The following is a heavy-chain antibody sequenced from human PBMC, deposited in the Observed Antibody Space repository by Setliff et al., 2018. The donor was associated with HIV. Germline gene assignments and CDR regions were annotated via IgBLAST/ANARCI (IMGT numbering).Heavy chain of an antibody. CDR1: GYSISSGYY. D-gene: IGHD5-12*01. V-gene: IGHV4-38-2*02. J-gene: IGHJ3*02. CDR2: IYHSGST. Sequence: SEALSLTCTVSGYSISSGYYWGWIRQPPGKGLEWIGSIYHSGSTYCNPSLKSRVTISVDTSKNQFSLKLSSVTAAYTAVYYCARDSKGATISGGAFDIWGQGTMVTVSS. CDR3: ARDSKGATISGGAFDI.